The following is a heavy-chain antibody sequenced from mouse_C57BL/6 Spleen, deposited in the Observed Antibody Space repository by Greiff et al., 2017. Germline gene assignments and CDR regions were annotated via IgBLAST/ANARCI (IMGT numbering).Heavy chain of an antibody. V-gene: IGHV5-6*02. D-gene: IGHD2-2*01. Sequence: EVKLVESGGDLVKPGGSLKLSCAASGFTFSSYGMSWVRQTPDKRLEWVATISSGGSYTYYPDSVKGRFTISRDNAKNTLYLQMSSLKSEDTAMYYCERRTMVTTGGDYWGQGTTLTVSS. CDR3: ERRTMVTTGGDY. CDR2: ISSGGSYT. CDR1: GFTFSSYG. J-gene: IGHJ2*01.